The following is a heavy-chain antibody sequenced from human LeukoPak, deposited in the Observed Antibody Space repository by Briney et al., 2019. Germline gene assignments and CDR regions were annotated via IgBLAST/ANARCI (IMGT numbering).Heavy chain of an antibody. D-gene: IGHD3-10*01. J-gene: IGHJ5*02. CDR1: GGSFSGYY. CDR3: TRGSGSDPWPIFDP. V-gene: IGHV4-34*10. Sequence: PSETLSLTCAVYGGSFSGYYWTWIRQPPGKGLEWIGFISYSGNTYYHPSLQGRISLSLDTSRNHFSLRLTSVTAADTAVYYCTRGSGSDPWPIFDPWGPGTLVTVSS. CDR2: ISYSGNT.